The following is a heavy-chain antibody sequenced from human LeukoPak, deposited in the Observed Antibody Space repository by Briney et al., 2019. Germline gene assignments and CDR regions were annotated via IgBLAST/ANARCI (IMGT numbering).Heavy chain of an antibody. V-gene: IGHV1-8*01. J-gene: IGHJ3*02. CDR2: MNPNSGNT. CDR1: GYTFTSYD. CDR3: AAPAAIPAAFDI. D-gene: IGHD2-2*01. Sequence: ASVKVSCKASGYTFTSYDINWARQATGQGLEWMGWMNPNSGNTGYAQKFQGRVTMTRNTSISTAYMELSSLRSEDTAVYYCAAPAAIPAAFDIWGQGTMVTVSS.